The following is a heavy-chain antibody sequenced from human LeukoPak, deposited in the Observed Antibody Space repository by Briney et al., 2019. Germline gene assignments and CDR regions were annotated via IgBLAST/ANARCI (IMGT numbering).Heavy chain of an antibody. D-gene: IGHD1-14*01. CDR3: ARGPPGEPWQRGYYYGMDV. J-gene: IGHJ6*02. CDR1: GGSISSYY. CDR2: IYYSGST. Sequence: SETLSLTCTVSGGSISSYYWSWIRQPPGKGLEWIGYIYYSGSTNYNPSLKSRVTISVDTSKNQFSLKLSSVTAADTAVYYCARGPPGEPWQRGYYYGMDVWGQGTTVTVSS. V-gene: IGHV4-59*12.